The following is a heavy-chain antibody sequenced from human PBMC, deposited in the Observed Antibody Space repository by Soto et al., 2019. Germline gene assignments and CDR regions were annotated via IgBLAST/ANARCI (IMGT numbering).Heavy chain of an antibody. CDR3: ARHLSARGRYDAFDI. D-gene: IGHD3-9*01. CDR1: GYSFTSYW. Sequence: GESLKISCKGSGYSFTSYWIGWVRQMPGKGLEWMGIIYPGDSDTRYSPSFQGQVTISADKSISTAYLQWSSLKASDTAMYYCARHLSARGRYDAFDIWGQGTMVTVSS. V-gene: IGHV5-51*01. CDR2: IYPGDSDT. J-gene: IGHJ3*02.